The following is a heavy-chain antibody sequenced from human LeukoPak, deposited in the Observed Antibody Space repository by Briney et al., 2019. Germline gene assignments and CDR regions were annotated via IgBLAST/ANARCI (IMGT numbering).Heavy chain of an antibody. CDR1: GYTFTGHY. D-gene: IGHD2-2*01. CDR3: AREGGGYCSSTSCYGYY. J-gene: IGHJ4*02. V-gene: IGHV1-69*04. Sequence: ASVKVSCKASGYTFTGHYTHWVRQAPGQGLEWMGRIIPILGIANYAQKFQGRVTITADKSTSTAYMELSSLRSEDTAVYYCAREGGGYCSSTSCYGYYWGQGTLVTVSS. CDR2: IIPILGIA.